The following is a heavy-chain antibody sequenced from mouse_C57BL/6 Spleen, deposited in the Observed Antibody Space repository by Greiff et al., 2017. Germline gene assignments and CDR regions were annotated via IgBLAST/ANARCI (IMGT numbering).Heavy chain of an antibody. CDR1: GYTFTDYE. J-gene: IGHJ4*01. CDR2: IDPETGGT. V-gene: IGHV1-15*01. Sequence: QVQLQQSGAELVRPGASVTLSCKASGYTFTDYEMHWVKQTPVHGLEWIGAIDPETGGTAYNQKFKGKAILTADESSSTAYMELRSLTSEDSAVYYCTRGGTTVVANGYAMDYWGQGTSVTVSS. CDR3: TRGGTTVVANGYAMDY. D-gene: IGHD1-1*01.